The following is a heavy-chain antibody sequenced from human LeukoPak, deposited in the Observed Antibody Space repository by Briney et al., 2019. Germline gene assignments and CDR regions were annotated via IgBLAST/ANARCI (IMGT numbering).Heavy chain of an antibody. Sequence: GGSLRVPCAGSGFSISRYGMHWVRQPPGKGLEWVAFTRYDGSNKYFADSVKGRFTISRDNSKSTLYLQMQSLRLEDSAIYYCAKDLFGDYVWGTYRAIDTWGQGTLVTVSS. CDR1: GFSISRYG. CDR2: TRYDGSNK. J-gene: IGHJ4*02. D-gene: IGHD3-16*02. V-gene: IGHV3-30*02. CDR3: AKDLFGDYVWGTYRAIDT.